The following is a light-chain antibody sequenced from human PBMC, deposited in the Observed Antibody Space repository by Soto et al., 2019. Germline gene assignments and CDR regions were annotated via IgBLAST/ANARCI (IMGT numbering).Light chain of an antibody. V-gene: IGKV1-9*01. CDR3: RQHNSFPIT. CDR2: AAS. Sequence: DIQLTQSPFFLSASVGDRVTITCGASQGISSYLVWYQQNAGTAPKSLIYAASTLQTGVPSRFSGRRSGTQFTLTISSLQPEDSATYYCRQHNSFPITFGQGTRLEIK. J-gene: IGKJ5*01. CDR1: QGISSY.